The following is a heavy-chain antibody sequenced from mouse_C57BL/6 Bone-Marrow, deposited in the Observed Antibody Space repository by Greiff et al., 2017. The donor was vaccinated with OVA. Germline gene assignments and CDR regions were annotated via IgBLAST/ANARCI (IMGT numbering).Heavy chain of an antibody. D-gene: IGHD2-4*01. V-gene: IGHV1-64*01. J-gene: IGHJ3*01. CDR1: GYTFTSYW. CDR2: IHPNSGST. CDR3: ARYDYPFAY. Sequence: QVQLQQPGAELVKPGASVKLSCKASGYTFTSYWMHWVKQRPGQGLEWIGMIHPNSGSTNYNEKLKSKATLSVDKSSSTAYLQLSSLTSEDSAVYYCARYDYPFAYWGQGTLVTVSA.